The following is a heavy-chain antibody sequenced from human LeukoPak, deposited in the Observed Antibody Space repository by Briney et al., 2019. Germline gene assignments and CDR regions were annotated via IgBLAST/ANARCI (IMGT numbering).Heavy chain of an antibody. CDR2: ISSSSSYI. CDR1: GFTFSSYS. Sequence: GGSLSLSCAASGFTFSSYSMNWVRQAPGKGLEWVSSISSSSSYIYYADSVKGRFTISRDNAKNSLYLQMNSLRAEDTAVYYCASAGDSPYFDYWGQGTLVTVSS. V-gene: IGHV3-21*01. CDR3: ASAGDSPYFDY. D-gene: IGHD2-21*02. J-gene: IGHJ4*02.